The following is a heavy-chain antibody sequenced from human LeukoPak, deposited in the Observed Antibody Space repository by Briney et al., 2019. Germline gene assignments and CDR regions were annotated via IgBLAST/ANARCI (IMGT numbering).Heavy chain of an antibody. CDR2: VIPIFGTA. J-gene: IGHJ6*03. Sequence: SVKVSCKASEGTFSSYAISWVRQAPGQGLECVGGVIPIFGTANYAQKFQGRVTITADESTSTAYMELSSLRSEDTAVYYCAREQPHYYYYYMDVWGKGTTVTV. CDR3: AREQPHYYYYYMDV. D-gene: IGHD5-18*01. CDR1: EGTFSSYA. V-gene: IGHV1-69*01.